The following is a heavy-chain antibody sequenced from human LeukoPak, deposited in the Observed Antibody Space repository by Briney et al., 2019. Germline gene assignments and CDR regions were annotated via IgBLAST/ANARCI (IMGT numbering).Heavy chain of an antibody. CDR3: AKEVRESAWFYFDY. CDR1: GFTFSSYA. D-gene: IGHD3-10*01. CDR2: IRSSGEST. Sequence: PGGSLRLSCAASGFTFSSYAMSWVRQAPGKGLELVSSIRSSGESTYYADSVKGRFTISRDNSRKTVFMQMKSLTAEDTAVYYCAKEVRESAWFYFDYWGQGTLATVSS. J-gene: IGHJ4*02. V-gene: IGHV3-23*01.